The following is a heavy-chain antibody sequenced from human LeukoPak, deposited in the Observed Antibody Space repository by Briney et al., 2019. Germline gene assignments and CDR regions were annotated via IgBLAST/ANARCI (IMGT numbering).Heavy chain of an antibody. CDR2: INHSGST. J-gene: IGHJ6*02. Sequence: SETLSLTCAVYGGSFSGYYWSWIRQPPGKGLEWIGEINHSGSTNYNPSLKSRVTISVDTSKNQFSLKLSSVTAADTAVYYCARGPEWLVRPPGYYYGMDVWGQGTTVTVSS. D-gene: IGHD6-19*01. CDR3: ARGPEWLVRPPGYYYGMDV. CDR1: GGSFSGYY. V-gene: IGHV4-34*01.